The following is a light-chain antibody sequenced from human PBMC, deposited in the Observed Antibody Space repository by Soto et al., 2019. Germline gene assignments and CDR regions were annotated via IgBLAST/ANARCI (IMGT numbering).Light chain of an antibody. Sequence: DIVMTQSPDSLAVSLGDGATINCKSSRSGLYSSNHQNYLAWYQQKPGQPPQLLIYWASTRESGVHARFSGSGSGTDFTLTISSMQAEDVAVYYCKQYYTTPLTFGGGTKGDIK. J-gene: IGKJ4*01. CDR2: WAS. CDR3: KQYYTTPLT. V-gene: IGKV4-1*01. CDR1: RSGLYSSNHQNY.